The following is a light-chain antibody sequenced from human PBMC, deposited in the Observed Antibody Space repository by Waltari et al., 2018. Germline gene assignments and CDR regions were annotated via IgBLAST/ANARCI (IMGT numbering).Light chain of an antibody. CDR3: TSYAGKNILV. CDR1: RRHVGVYTF. V-gene: IGLV2-8*01. CDR2: EVN. J-gene: IGLJ3*02. Sequence: QSVLTQPPSASGSLGQSVTISCPGARRHVGVYTFFSWYHQHPGKAPKLIIYEVNKRPSGVPDRFSGSKSGNTASLTVSGLLAEDEADYYCTSYAGKNILVFGGGTNLTVL.